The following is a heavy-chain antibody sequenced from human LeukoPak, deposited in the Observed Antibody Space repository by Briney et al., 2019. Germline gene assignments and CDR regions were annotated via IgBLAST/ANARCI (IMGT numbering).Heavy chain of an antibody. CDR3: ARHSSGYYHYDY. CDR1: GFTVSTNY. Sequence: GGSLRLSCAASGFTVSTNYMSWVRQAPGKGLEWVSIIYSGGSTYYADSVKGRFTISRDNSKNTLYLQMNSLRAEDTAVYYCARHSSGYYHYDYWGPGTPVTVAS. D-gene: IGHD3-22*01. CDR2: IYSGGST. V-gene: IGHV3-66*04. J-gene: IGHJ4*02.